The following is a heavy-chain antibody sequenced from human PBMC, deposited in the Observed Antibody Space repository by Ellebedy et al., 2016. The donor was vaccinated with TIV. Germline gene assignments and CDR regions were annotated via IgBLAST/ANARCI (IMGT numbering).Heavy chain of an antibody. CDR1: GFTFSDYW. CDR3: ARSRGWRDCFDI. V-gene: IGHV3-7*03. Sequence: GGSLRLSCVGSGFTFSDYWMGWVRHTPGKGLEWVANMANVKEDGSDKYYVDSVKGRFTISRGNAENSLYLQMDGLRADDSAVYYCARSRGWRDCFDIWGQGTMVTVSS. D-gene: IGHD6-19*01. J-gene: IGHJ3*02. CDR2: MANVKEDGSDK.